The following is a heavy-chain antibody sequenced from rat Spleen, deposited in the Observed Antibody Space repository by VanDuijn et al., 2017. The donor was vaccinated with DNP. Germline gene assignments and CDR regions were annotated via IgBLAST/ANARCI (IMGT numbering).Heavy chain of an antibody. J-gene: IGHJ2*01. CDR1: GFTFSDYY. V-gene: IGHV5-22*01. CDR2: ISYDGRNT. CDR3: VSWGIRAYYFDS. D-gene: IGHD4-3*01. Sequence: EVQLVESGGDLVQPGRSLKLSCAASGFTFSDYYMAWVRQAPTKGLEWVAYISYDGRNTYYGDSVKGRFTISRDNAKSTLYLQTNSLRSEDMATYYCVSWGIRAYYFDSWGQGVMVTVSS.